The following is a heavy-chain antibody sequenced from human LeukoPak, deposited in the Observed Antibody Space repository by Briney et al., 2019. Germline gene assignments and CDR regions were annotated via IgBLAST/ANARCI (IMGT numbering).Heavy chain of an antibody. V-gene: IGHV4-59*11. CDR2: FHIGRAT. D-gene: IGHD2-21*02. Sequence: SETLFLTCAVSGGSISSHYWSWIRQPPGQGLEWIGYFHIGRATDYNPSLKSRVTMSVDTSRNHFSLKLSSVTAADTALYYCARMLGTNDCYWCDWLDPWGQGTLVTVSS. CDR1: GGSISSHY. J-gene: IGHJ5*02. CDR3: ARMLGTNDCYWCDWLDP.